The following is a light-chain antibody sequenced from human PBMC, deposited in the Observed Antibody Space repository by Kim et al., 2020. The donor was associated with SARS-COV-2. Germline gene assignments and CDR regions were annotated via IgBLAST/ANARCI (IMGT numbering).Light chain of an antibody. CDR1: SSDVGSYNY. Sequence: SPGRSCTISCTGTSSDVGSYNYVSWYQQHPGKAPKLIIYDVTKRPSGVPDRFSGSKSGNTASLTISGLQAEDEADYYCCSYAGSVVFGGGTQLTVL. CDR3: CSYAGSVV. J-gene: IGLJ2*01. CDR2: DVT. V-gene: IGLV2-11*01.